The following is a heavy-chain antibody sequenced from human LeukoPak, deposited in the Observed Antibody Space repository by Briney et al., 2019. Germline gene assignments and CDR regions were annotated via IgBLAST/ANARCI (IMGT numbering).Heavy chain of an antibody. D-gene: IGHD3-22*01. J-gene: IGHJ4*02. Sequence: ASVKVSCKASGYTFTSYGISWVRQAPGQGLEWMGWISAYNGNTNYAQKLQGRVTMTTDTSTSTAYMELRSLRSDDTAVYYCARRPDYYYDSSGYHSLLYWGQETLVTVSS. V-gene: IGHV1-18*01. CDR1: GYTFTSYG. CDR3: ARRPDYYYDSSGYHSLLY. CDR2: ISAYNGNT.